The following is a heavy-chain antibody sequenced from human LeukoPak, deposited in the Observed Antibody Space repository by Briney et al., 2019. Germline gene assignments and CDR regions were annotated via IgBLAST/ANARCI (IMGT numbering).Heavy chain of an antibody. CDR3: ARGNSNFDY. CDR2: IHRNGGST. J-gene: IGHJ4*02. CDR1: GFTSDDYG. D-gene: IGHD1-7*01. Sequence: GGSLRLSCAASGFTSDDYGMSWVRQAPGKGLEWVSGIHRNGGSTGYADSVKGRFTISRDNAKNSLYLQMNSLIAEDTALYHCARGNSNFDYWGQGTLVTVSS. V-gene: IGHV3-20*01.